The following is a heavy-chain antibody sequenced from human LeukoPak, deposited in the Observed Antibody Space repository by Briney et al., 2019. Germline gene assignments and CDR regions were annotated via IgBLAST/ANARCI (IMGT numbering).Heavy chain of an antibody. Sequence: GGPLRLSCAASGFTFIAHSMSGFRQAPGKGLGGREYMTAAGVTKYGDSVHSRFTISRDNGMQSAYLQMSSLRVEDTAVYYCARDAGSSSFDFDDWGQGGLATVPS. J-gene: IGHJ4*02. CDR3: ARDAGSSSFDFDD. D-gene: IGHD2-15*01. V-gene: IGHV3-21*05. CDR2: MTAAGVT. CDR1: GFTFIAHS.